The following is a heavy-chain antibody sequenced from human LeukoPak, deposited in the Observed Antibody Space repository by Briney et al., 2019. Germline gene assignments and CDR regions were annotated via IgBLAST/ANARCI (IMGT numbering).Heavy chain of an antibody. V-gene: IGHV1-46*01. J-gene: IGHJ4*02. Sequence: GASVKVSCKASGYTFTRHYMHWVRQAPGQGLEWMGIINPSGGSTSYAQKFQGRVTMTRDTSTSTVYMELSSLRSEDTAVYYCVTFYGSGSRTFDYWGQGTLVTVSS. D-gene: IGHD3-10*01. CDR3: VTFYGSGSRTFDY. CDR2: INPSGGST. CDR1: GYTFTRHY.